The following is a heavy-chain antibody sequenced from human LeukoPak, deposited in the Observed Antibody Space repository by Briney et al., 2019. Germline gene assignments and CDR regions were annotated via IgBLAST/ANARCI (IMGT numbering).Heavy chain of an antibody. Sequence: SETLSLTCAVYGGSFSGYYWSWIRQPPGKGLEWIGEINHSGSTNYNPSLKSRVTISVDTSRNQFSLKLSPVTAADTAVYHCARGRYCTSTSCYTVWSVNYYYYMDVWGKGTTVTVSS. D-gene: IGHD2-2*02. J-gene: IGHJ6*03. V-gene: IGHV4-34*01. CDR3: ARGRYCTSTSCYTVWSVNYYYYMDV. CDR1: GGSFSGYY. CDR2: INHSGST.